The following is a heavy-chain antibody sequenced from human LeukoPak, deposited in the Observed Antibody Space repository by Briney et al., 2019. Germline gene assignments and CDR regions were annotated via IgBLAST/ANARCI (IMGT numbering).Heavy chain of an antibody. V-gene: IGHV3-23*01. J-gene: IGHJ4*02. Sequence: GGSLRLACSVSGLTLRNYGVGWVRQAPAKGREWVEGIRGRGGGTVYAHSLKGRIHISRDNPKQTLYLQMNSLRAEETAVYFCAKREVVIRVVVVAFHKEAYYFDSWGQGALVTVSS. CDR3: AKREVVIRVVVVAFHKEAYYFDS. CDR1: GLTLRNYG. D-gene: IGHD2-2*01. CDR2: IRGRGGGT.